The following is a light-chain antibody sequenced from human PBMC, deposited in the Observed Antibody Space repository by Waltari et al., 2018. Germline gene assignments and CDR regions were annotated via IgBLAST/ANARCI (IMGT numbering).Light chain of an antibody. J-gene: IGKJ1*01. Sequence: EIVLTQSPDTLSFSPGDSATLSCRAIQRSSKSLAWYQQKPGQAPRRLIYHASSRSTGIPDRFSCSGFGTDFSLTISRLEPEDFAVYYCQHYVSLPATFGQGTKLEIK. CDR1: QRSSKS. V-gene: IGKV3-20*01. CDR2: HAS. CDR3: QHYVSLPAT.